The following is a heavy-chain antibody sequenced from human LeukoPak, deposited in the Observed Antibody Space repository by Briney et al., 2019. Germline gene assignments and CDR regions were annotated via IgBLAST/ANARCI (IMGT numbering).Heavy chain of an antibody. CDR2: ISYDGSNK. Sequence: PGGSLRLSCAASGFTFSSYAMHWVRQAPGKGLEWVAVISYDGSNKYYADSVKGRFTISRDNSKNTLYLQMNSLRAEDTAVYYCARVPAATIYYYYYMDVWGKGTTVAVSS. J-gene: IGHJ6*03. CDR3: ARVPAATIYYYYYMDV. V-gene: IGHV3-30-3*01. D-gene: IGHD2-2*01. CDR1: GFTFSSYA.